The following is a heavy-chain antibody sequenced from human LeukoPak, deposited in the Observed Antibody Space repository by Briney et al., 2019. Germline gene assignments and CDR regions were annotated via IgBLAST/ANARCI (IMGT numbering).Heavy chain of an antibody. J-gene: IGHJ5*02. D-gene: IGHD3-16*01. Sequence: PGGSLRLSCAASGFTFLTYAMNWVRQAPGEGLEWVAGISGGSGSTYYADSVKGRFTVSRDNSKSTPYLQMNSLSAADTAVYYCAKGFSTYVYNWFDPWGQGTLVTVSS. CDR3: AKGFSTYVYNWFDP. CDR2: ISGGSGST. CDR1: GFTFLTYA. V-gene: IGHV3-23*01.